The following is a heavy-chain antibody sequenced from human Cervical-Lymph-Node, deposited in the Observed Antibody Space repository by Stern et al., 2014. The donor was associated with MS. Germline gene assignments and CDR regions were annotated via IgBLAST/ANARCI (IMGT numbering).Heavy chain of an antibody. Sequence: QVQLVQSGGGLVKPGGSLRLSCTASGFSFSDYYMSWIRQAPGKGLEWVSYISNSGSAIHYADSVKGRFTISRDNAKNSLFLQMNSLRADDTAVYYCTRRGSTRIDYWGQGTLVTASS. V-gene: IGHV3-11*01. CDR3: TRRGSTRIDY. CDR2: ISNSGSAI. D-gene: IGHD6-13*01. CDR1: GFSFSDYY. J-gene: IGHJ4*02.